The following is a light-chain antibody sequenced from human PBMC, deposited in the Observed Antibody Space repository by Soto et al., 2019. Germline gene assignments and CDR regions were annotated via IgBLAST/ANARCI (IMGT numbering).Light chain of an antibody. Sequence: QSALTQPPSASGSPGQSVTISCTGTSSDVGGYNYVSWYQQHPGKAPKLMIYEVSKRPSGVPDRFSGSKSGNTASLTVSGLQAEEEADYYCSSYAGSTGVFGGGTQLTVL. CDR3: SSYAGSTGV. V-gene: IGLV2-8*01. CDR2: EVS. CDR1: SSDVGGYNY. J-gene: IGLJ2*01.